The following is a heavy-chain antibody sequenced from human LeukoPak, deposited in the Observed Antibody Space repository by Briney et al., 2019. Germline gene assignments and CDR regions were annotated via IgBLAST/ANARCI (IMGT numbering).Heavy chain of an antibody. CDR1: GSSVSNNY. CDR2: LYSGGNT. Sequence: GGSLRLSCAVSGSSVSNNYMSWVRQAPGKGLEWVSVLYSGGNTYYAGSVKGRFTISRDNAKNSLYLQMNSLRAEDTAVYYCARALEWLPPYYYMDVWGKGTTVTVSS. V-gene: IGHV3-53*01. J-gene: IGHJ6*03. D-gene: IGHD3-3*01. CDR3: ARALEWLPPYYYMDV.